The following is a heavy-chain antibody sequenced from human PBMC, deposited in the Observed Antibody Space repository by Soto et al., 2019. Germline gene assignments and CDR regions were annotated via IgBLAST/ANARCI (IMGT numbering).Heavy chain of an antibody. V-gene: IGHV3-33*01. J-gene: IGHJ4*02. CDR2: IWYDGSNK. D-gene: IGHD6-19*01. Sequence: PGGSLRLSCAASGFTFSSYGMHWVRQAPGKGLEWVAVIWYDGSNKYYADSVKGRFTISRDNSKNTLYLQMNSLRAEDTAVYYCARGKRWLVSEFDYWGQGTLVTVSS. CDR1: GFTFSSYG. CDR3: ARGKRWLVSEFDY.